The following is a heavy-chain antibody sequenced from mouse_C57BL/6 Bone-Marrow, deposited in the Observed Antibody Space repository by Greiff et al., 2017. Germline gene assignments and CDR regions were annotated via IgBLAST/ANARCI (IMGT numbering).Heavy chain of an antibody. Sequence: QVQLQQSGAELVKPGASVKLSCKASGYTFTESTIHWVKQRSGQGLEWIGWFYPGSGSIKYNEKFKDKATLTADKSSSTVYMELSILTSEDSAVYFCARHGIYYDYDDYAMDYWGQGTSVTVSS. J-gene: IGHJ4*01. D-gene: IGHD2-4*01. CDR3: ARHGIYYDYDDYAMDY. CDR2: FYPGSGSI. CDR1: GYTFTEST. V-gene: IGHV1-62-2*01.